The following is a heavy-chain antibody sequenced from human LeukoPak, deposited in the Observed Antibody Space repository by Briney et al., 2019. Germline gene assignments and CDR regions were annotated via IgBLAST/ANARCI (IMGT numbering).Heavy chain of an antibody. V-gene: IGHV4-30-4*08. Sequence: LRLSCAASGFTFSSYAMNWIRQPPGKGLEWIGYIYYSGNTYYNPSLQSRVTISVDTSKNQFSLNLSSVTAADTAVFYCPRGPGFFHYGGQGPLATVPS. CDR1: GFTFSSYA. CDR3: PRGPGFFHY. D-gene: IGHD6-25*01. CDR2: IYYSGNT. J-gene: IGHJ4*02.